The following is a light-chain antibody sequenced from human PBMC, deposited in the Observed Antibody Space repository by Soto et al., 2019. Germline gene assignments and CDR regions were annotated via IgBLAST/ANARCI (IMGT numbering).Light chain of an antibody. J-gene: IGKJ1*01. Sequence: ATQMTQSPSSLSASVGDRITITCRASRDIVSDLSWYQQRPGKDPTLLIYAASNLQSGVPSRFRGSTSGTEFTLAVSSLQPQDFATYYCLHDHDDSWTRGQGTKVDIK. V-gene: IGKV1-6*01. CDR3: LHDHDDSWT. CDR2: AAS. CDR1: RDIVSD.